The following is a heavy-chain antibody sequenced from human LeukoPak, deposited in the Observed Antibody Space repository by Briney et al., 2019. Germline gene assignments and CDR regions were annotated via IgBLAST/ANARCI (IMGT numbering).Heavy chain of an antibody. CDR1: GFTVSSNY. CDR2: IKQDGSEK. D-gene: IGHD5-24*01. J-gene: IGHJ4*02. CDR3: AKARDGYNYDFDY. V-gene: IGHV3-7*01. Sequence: GGSLRLSCAASGFTVSSNYMSWVRQAPGKGLEWVANIKQDGSEKYYVDSVKGRFTISRDNAKNSLYLQMNSLRAEDTAVYYCAKARDGYNYDFDYWGQGTLVTVSS.